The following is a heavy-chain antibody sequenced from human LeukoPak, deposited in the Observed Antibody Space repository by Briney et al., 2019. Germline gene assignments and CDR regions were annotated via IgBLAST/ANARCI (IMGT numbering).Heavy chain of an antibody. Sequence: GGSLRLSCAASGLTFSTYAMAWVRQAPGKGLEWVANIKEDGSDKYYLDSVKGRFTISRDNAKHTLYLQMNSLRAEDTAVYYCAVTMVWGVVSYYYYGVDVWGQGTTVTVSS. D-gene: IGHD3-10*01. CDR2: IKEDGSDK. CDR3: AVTMVWGVVSYYYYGVDV. J-gene: IGHJ6*02. V-gene: IGHV3-7*01. CDR1: GLTFSTYA.